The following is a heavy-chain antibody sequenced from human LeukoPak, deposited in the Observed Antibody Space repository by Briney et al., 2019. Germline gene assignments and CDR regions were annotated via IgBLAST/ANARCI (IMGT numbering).Heavy chain of an antibody. J-gene: IGHJ4*02. V-gene: IGHV4-39*02. CDR1: GGSINSGSHY. CDR3: AKDQAGYNFWSDS. D-gene: IGHD3-3*01. CDR2: IYYTGKT. Sequence: SETLSLTCTVSGGSINSGSHYWGWLRQPPGKGLEWIGSIYYTGKTYYNPSLKSRATMSVDTSKNHFSLTLSSVTAADTAVYYCAKDQAGYNFWSDSWGQGTLVTVSS.